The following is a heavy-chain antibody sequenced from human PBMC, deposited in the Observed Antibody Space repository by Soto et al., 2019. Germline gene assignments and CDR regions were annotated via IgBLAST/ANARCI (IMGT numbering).Heavy chain of an antibody. J-gene: IGHJ4*02. CDR1: GGSFSGYY. Sequence: SETLSLTCAVYGGSFSGYYWSWIRQPPGKGLEWIGEINHSGSTNYNPSLKSRVTISVDTSKNQFSLTLNSVTTADTAVYFCARGNPWDSWGQGTLVTVSS. CDR2: INHSGST. CDR3: ARGNPWDS. V-gene: IGHV4-34*01.